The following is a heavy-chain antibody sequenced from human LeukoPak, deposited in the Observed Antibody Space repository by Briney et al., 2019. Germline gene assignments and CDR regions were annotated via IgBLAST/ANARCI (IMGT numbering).Heavy chain of an antibody. D-gene: IGHD5-18*01. J-gene: IGHJ4*02. CDR1: GGTFSSYA. CDR2: IIPIFGTA. Sequence: ASVKVSCKASGGTFSSYAISWVRQAPGQGLEWMGGIIPIFGTANYAQKFQGRVTITADESTSTGYMELSSLRSEDTAVYYCASKRGYSYGLDYWGQGTLVTVSS. CDR3: ASKRGYSYGLDY. V-gene: IGHV1-69*13.